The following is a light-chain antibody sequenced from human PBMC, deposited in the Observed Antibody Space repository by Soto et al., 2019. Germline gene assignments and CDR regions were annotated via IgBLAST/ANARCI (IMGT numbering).Light chain of an antibody. CDR2: GAS. V-gene: IGKV3-20*01. Sequence: DIVLTQSPATLSLSPGERATLSCRASQSVSSYLAWYQQKPGQAPRLLIYGASSRATGIPDRFSGSGSGTDFTLTISRLEPEDLAVYYCQQYGSAPWTFGQGTKVDI. CDR3: QQYGSAPWT. J-gene: IGKJ1*01. CDR1: QSVSSY.